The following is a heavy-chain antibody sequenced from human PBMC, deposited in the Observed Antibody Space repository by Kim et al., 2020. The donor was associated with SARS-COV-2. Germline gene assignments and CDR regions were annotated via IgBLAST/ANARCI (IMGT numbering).Heavy chain of an antibody. V-gene: IGHV3-23*01. CDR2: ISGSGGST. Sequence: VGSLRLSCAASGFTFSSYAMSWVRQAPGKGLEWVSAISGSGGSTYYADSVKGRFTISRDNSKNTLYLQMNSLRAEDTAVYYCAKDITMVRGVPPPDYWGQGTLVTVSS. J-gene: IGHJ4*02. D-gene: IGHD3-10*01. CDR3: AKDITMVRGVPPPDY. CDR1: GFTFSSYA.